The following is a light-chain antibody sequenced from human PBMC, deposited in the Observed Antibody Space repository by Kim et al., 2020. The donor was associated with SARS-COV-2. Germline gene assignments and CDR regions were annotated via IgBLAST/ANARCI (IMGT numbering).Light chain of an antibody. CDR3: NSRDSNDNVV. V-gene: IGLV3-19*01. CDR2: GKN. J-gene: IGLJ2*01. CDR1: SLRSYY. Sequence: VAVGQTVRITCQGDSLRSYYASWYQQKPGQAPVLVFYGKNNRPSGIPDRFSGSSSGNTASLTITGAQAEDEADYYCNSRDSNDNVVFGGGTQLTVL.